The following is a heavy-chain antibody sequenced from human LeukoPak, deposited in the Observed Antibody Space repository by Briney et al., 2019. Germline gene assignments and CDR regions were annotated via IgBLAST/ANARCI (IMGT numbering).Heavy chain of an antibody. V-gene: IGHV3-30*02. CDR1: GFTFSSYA. Sequence: GGSLRLSCAASGFTFSSYAMSWVRQAPGKGLEWVAFIRYDGSNKYYADSVKGRFTISRDNSKNTLYLQMNSLRAEDTAVYYCAKVRFLEWLFDYWGQGTLVTVSS. CDR2: IRYDGSNK. J-gene: IGHJ4*02. D-gene: IGHD3-3*01. CDR3: AKVRFLEWLFDY.